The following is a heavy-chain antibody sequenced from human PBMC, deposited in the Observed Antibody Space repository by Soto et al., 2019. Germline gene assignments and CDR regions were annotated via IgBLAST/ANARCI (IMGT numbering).Heavy chain of an antibody. D-gene: IGHD1-1*01. CDR1: GYTFTGYY. V-gene: IGHV1-2*04. Sequence: ASVKVSCKASGYTFTGYYLHWVRQAPGQGLEWMGWIHPDTGGTNYAQKFQGWVTMTRDTSISTAYMELSGLKSDDTAVYYCARAETYYPGNTFDYWGQGALVTVSS. CDR2: IHPDTGGT. CDR3: ARAETYYPGNTFDY. J-gene: IGHJ4*02.